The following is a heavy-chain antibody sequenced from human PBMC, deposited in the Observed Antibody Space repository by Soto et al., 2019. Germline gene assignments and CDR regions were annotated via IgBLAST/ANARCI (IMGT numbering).Heavy chain of an antibody. V-gene: IGHV3-23*01. J-gene: IGHJ3*02. Sequence: GGSLRLSCAASGFTFSSYAMSWVRQAPGKGLEWVSAISGSGGSTYYADSVKGRFTISRDNSKNTLYLQMNSLRAEDTAVYYCAKDSPQSITIFGVVKEDAFDIWGQGTMVTVSS. CDR2: ISGSGGST. CDR1: GFTFSSYA. D-gene: IGHD3-3*01. CDR3: AKDSPQSITIFGVVKEDAFDI.